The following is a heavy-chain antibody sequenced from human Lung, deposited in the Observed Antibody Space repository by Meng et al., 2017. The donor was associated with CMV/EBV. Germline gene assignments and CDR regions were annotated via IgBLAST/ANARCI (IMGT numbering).Heavy chain of an antibody. J-gene: IGHJ5*02. CDR1: GGSFTGYY. CDR3: ARGDNHNFWSGNCWFDP. Sequence: SXTXSFXXAARGGSFTGYYWSWIRKPPGKGLEWIGDISYSGSVHYNPSLRGRLTISLVTSRILFSLKLNSVTAADTAVYYCARGDNHNFWSGNCWFDPWGQGTLVTVSS. V-gene: IGHV4-34*01. CDR2: ISYSGSV. D-gene: IGHD3-3*01.